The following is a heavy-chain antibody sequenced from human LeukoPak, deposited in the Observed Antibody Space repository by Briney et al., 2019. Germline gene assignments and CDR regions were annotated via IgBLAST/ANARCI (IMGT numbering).Heavy chain of an antibody. J-gene: IGHJ4*02. CDR1: GFTFSSYG. CDR3: ARTGAATGGYDY. D-gene: IGHD2-15*01. V-gene: IGHV3-30*02. Sequence: GGSLRLPCAASGFTFSSYGMHWVRQAPGKGLEWVAFIRYDGSNKYYADSVKGRFTNSRDNSKNTLYLQMGSLRAEDMAVYYCARTGAATGGYDYWGQGTLVTVSS. CDR2: IRYDGSNK.